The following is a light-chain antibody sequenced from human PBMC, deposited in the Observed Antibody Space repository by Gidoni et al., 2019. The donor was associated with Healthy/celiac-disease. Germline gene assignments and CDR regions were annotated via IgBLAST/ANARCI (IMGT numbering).Light chain of an antibody. J-gene: IGKJ4*01. CDR2: DAS. CDR1: QSISSW. CDR3: QQYNSYWLT. Sequence: DIQMTQSPSTLSASVGDRVTITCRASQSISSWLAWYQQNPGKAPKLLFYDASSLESGVPSRFSGSGAGTEFTLTISSLQPDDFATYYCQQYNSYWLTFGGXTKVEIK. V-gene: IGKV1-5*01.